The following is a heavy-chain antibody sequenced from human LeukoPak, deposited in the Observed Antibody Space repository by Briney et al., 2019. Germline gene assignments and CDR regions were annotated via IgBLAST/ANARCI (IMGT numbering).Heavy chain of an antibody. CDR2: ISWNSGSI. CDR1: GFTFGDYA. CDR3: AKAAGTGLGAFDI. Sequence: GGSLRLSCAASGFTFGDYAMHWVRQAPGKCLEWVSGISWNSGSIGYADSVKGRFTISRDNAKNSLYLQMNSLRAEDMALYYCAKAAGTGLGAFDIWGQGTMVTVSS. D-gene: IGHD6-13*01. J-gene: IGHJ3*02. V-gene: IGHV3-9*03.